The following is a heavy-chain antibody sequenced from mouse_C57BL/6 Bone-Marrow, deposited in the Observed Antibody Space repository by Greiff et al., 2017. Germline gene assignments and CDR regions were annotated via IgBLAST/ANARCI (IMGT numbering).Heavy chain of an antibody. CDR3: ARRWLLPYWYFDV. V-gene: IGHV1-7*01. Sequence: VMLVESGAELAKPGASVKLSCKASGYTFTSYWMHWVKQRPGQGLEWIGYINPSSGYTKYNQKFKDKATLTADKSSSTAYMQLSSLTYEDSAVYYCARRWLLPYWYFDVWGTGTTVTVSS. D-gene: IGHD2-3*01. CDR1: GYTFTSYW. CDR2: INPSSGYT. J-gene: IGHJ1*03.